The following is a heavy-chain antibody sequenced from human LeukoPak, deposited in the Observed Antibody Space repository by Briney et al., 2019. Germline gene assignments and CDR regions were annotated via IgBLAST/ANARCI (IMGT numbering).Heavy chain of an antibody. CDR2: VHHSGIT. V-gene: IGHV4-61*01. CDR1: GSSVSSGTYC. D-gene: IGHD2-8*01. J-gene: IGHJ4*01. Sequence: SETLSLTCSVSGSSVSSGTYCWSWIRQPPGKGLEWIGNVHHSGITNYNSSLKSRVIISLDTSKNQFSLKLSSVTAADTALYYCARGVLYWGQGTLVTVSS. CDR3: ARGVLY.